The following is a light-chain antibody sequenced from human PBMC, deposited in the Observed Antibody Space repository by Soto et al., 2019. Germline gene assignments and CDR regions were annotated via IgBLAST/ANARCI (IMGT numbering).Light chain of an antibody. CDR1: QSVSSN. CDR2: GAS. J-gene: IGKJ2*01. CDR3: QQYNNWPYT. Sequence: EIVMMQSPASLSVSPGERATLSCRASQSVSSNLAWYQQIPGQAPRLIIYGASSRATGVPARFSGSGSGTEFTLSISSLQSEDFAVYYCQQYNNWPYTFGQWTKLEIK. V-gene: IGKV3-15*01.